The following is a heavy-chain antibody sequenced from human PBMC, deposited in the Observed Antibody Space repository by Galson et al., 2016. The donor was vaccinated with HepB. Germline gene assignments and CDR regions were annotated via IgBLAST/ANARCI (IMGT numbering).Heavy chain of an antibody. CDR3: ARARYQLLEDRRSHYYYGMDV. CDR1: GGTFSGYF. CDR2: IIHSGTT. J-gene: IGHJ6*02. D-gene: IGHD2-2*01. V-gene: IGHV4-34*12. Sequence: SETLSLTCAVYGGTFSGYFWSWVRRPPGKGLEWIREIIHSGTTNYNPSLKSRVTISVDTSKNQFSLRLSSVTAADTAVYYCARARYQLLEDRRSHYYYGMDVWGQGTRATVPS.